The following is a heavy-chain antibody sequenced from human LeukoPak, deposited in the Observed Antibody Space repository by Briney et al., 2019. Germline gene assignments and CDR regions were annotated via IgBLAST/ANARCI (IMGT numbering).Heavy chain of an antibody. V-gene: IGHV3-7*01. CDR3: ARERTPAMGIVSYYYMDV. J-gene: IGHJ6*03. CDR1: GFTFSSYW. CDR2: IKQDGSEK. Sequence: GSLRLSCAASGFTFSSYWMSWVRQAPGKGLEWVANIKQDGSEKNYVDSVKGRFTISRDNAKNSLYLQMNSLRAEDTAVYYCARERTPAMGIVSYYYMDVWGKGTTVTVSS. D-gene: IGHD5-18*01.